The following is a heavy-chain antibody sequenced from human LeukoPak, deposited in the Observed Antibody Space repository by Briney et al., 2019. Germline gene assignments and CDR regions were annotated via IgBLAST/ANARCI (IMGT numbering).Heavy chain of an antibody. J-gene: IGHJ4*02. CDR1: GFTFSSYA. D-gene: IGHD3-22*01. V-gene: IGHV3-23*01. CDR2: IGGSGGST. CDR3: AKFTSEFTYYYDSSGYPAFDY. Sequence: GGSLRLSCAASGFTFSSYAMSWVRQAPGKGLEWVSAIGGSGGSTYYADSVKGRFTISRDNSKNTLYLQMNSLRAEDTAVYYCAKFTSEFTYYYDSSGYPAFDYWGQGTLVTVSS.